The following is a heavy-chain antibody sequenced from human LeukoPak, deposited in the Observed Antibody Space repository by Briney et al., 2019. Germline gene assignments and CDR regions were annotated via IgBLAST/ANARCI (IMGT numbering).Heavy chain of an antibody. V-gene: IGHV1-2*02. CDR2: INPNSGGT. J-gene: IGHJ2*01. CDR1: GYTFTGYY. CDR3: ARELARYYWYFDL. D-gene: IGHD1-1*01. Sequence: ASVKVSCKASGYTFTGYYIHWVRQAPGQGLEWMGWINPNSGGTNYAQKFQGRVTMTRDTSISTAYMELNRLISDDTAVYYCARELARYYWYFDLWGRGTLVTVSS.